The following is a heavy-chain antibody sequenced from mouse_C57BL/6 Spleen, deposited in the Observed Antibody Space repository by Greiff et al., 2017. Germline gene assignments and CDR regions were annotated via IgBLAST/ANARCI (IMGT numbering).Heavy chain of an antibody. D-gene: IGHD1-1*01. CDR3: AREKPYYYGSSYFDD. V-gene: IGHV1-77*01. Sequence: VQLVESGAELVKPGASVKISCKASGYTFTDYYINWVKQRPGQGLEWIGKIGPGSGSTYYNEKFKGKATLTADKSSSTAYMQLSSLTSEDTAVYLCAREKPYYYGSSYFDDWGQGTTLTVSS. J-gene: IGHJ2*01. CDR2: IGPGSGST. CDR1: GYTFTDYY.